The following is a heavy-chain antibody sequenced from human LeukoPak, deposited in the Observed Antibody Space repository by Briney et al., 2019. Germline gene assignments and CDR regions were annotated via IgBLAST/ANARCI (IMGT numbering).Heavy chain of an antibody. CDR3: ARGRVGQQLNYYFDY. D-gene: IGHD6-13*01. CDR1: GGTFSSYA. J-gene: IGHJ4*02. Sequence: SVKVSCKASGGTFSSYAISWVRQAPGQGLEWMGGIIPIFGTANYAQKFQGRVTITADESTSTAYMELSSLRSEDTAVYYCARGRVGQQLNYYFDYWGQGTLVTVSS. CDR2: IIPIFGTA. V-gene: IGHV1-69*13.